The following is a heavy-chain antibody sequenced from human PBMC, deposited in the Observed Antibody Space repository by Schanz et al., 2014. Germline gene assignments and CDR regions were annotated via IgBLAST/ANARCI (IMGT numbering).Heavy chain of an antibody. D-gene: IGHD3-10*01. J-gene: IGHJ4*02. CDR3: ARANYRRKINFDY. CDR1: GFTFSDYY. V-gene: IGHV3-11*04. Sequence: QVQLVESGGGLVKPGGSLRLSCAASGFTFSDYYMSWIRQAPGKGLEWVSTISASGGSTYYADSVKGRFTISRDNSKNILYLQMNILRAEDTAVYYCARANYRRKINFDYWGRGTLVTVSS. CDR2: ISASGGST.